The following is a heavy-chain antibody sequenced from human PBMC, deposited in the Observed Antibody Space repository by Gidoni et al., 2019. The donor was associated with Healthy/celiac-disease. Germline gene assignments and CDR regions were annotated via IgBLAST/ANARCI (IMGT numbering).Heavy chain of an antibody. D-gene: IGHD2-15*01. V-gene: IGHV3-49*03. CDR2: IRSKGYGGTT. CDR1: GFTFETYA. Sequence: EVQLVESGGGLPQQGRSLRLSCTASGFTFETYALSWFRQAPGKGLEGVGFIRSKGYGGTTEYAAAVKGRFTITRDDSKSIDYQQMNSLKTEDTAVDYCTRVGDIVEWVGSDYWGQGTLVTVSS. CDR3: TRVGDIVEWVGSDY. J-gene: IGHJ4*02.